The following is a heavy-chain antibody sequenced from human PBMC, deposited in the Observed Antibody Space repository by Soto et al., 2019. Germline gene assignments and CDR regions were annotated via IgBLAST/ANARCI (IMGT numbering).Heavy chain of an antibody. CDR1: GGSISGYY. Sequence: QVHLQESGPGLVKPSETLSLTCTVSGGSISGYYWSWIRQSPEKGLEYIGYISYSGSTNYNLSLKCRFPTSLDTSSYQFSLKLRSVTAADTAIYYCASLNFDILTGYYAFDLWGQGTMVTVSS. V-gene: IGHV4-59*08. CDR2: ISYSGST. J-gene: IGHJ3*01. CDR3: ASLNFDILTGYYAFDL. D-gene: IGHD3-9*01.